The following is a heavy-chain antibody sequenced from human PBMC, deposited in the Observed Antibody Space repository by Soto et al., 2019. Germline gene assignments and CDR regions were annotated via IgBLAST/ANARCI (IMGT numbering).Heavy chain of an antibody. V-gene: IGHV3-23*01. CDR1: GLTFSNDA. CDR3: AKDFRGGGNSRWFDP. CDR2: ISDSGGST. D-gene: IGHD3-10*01. Sequence: EVQLLESGGALVKPGGSLRLSCAASGLTFSNDAMGWVRQAPGKGLEWVSGISDSGGSTYYEDSVKGRFNISRDNTKNTMTLEVNSIGHEDTGLYYRAKDFRGGGNSRWFDPWGQGTLVTLSS. J-gene: IGHJ5*02.